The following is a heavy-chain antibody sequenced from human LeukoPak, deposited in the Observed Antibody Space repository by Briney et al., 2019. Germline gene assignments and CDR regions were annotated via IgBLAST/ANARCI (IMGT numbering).Heavy chain of an antibody. CDR1: GGCISSGGYY. CDR3: ARGHSRYCSGGSCYHFDY. Sequence: SQTLSLTCTVSGGCISSGGYYWSWIRQHPGKGLEWIGYIYYSGSTYYNPSLKSRVTISVDTSKNQFSLKLSSVTAADTAVYYCARGHSRYCSGGSCYHFDYWGQGTLVTVSS. CDR2: IYYSGST. D-gene: IGHD2-15*01. J-gene: IGHJ4*02. V-gene: IGHV4-31*03.